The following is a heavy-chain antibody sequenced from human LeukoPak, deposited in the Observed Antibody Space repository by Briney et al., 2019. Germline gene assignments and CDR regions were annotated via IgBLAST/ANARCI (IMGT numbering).Heavy chain of an antibody. CDR2: IYYSGSS. V-gene: IGHV4-59*01. CDR1: GGSISSYY. CDR3: ARGCSSTSCCNWFDP. Sequence: PSETLSLTCTVSGGSISSYYWSWIRQPPGKGLEWIGYIYYSGSSNYNPSLKSRVTISVDTSKNQFSLKLSSVTAADTAVYYCARGCSSTSCCNWFDPWGQGTLVTVSS. D-gene: IGHD2-2*01. J-gene: IGHJ5*02.